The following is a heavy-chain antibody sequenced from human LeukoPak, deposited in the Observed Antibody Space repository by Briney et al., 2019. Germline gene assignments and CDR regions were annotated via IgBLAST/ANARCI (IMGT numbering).Heavy chain of an antibody. D-gene: IGHD2-15*01. V-gene: IGHV4-59*01. CDR1: GGSISSYY. J-gene: IGHJ6*03. CDR2: IYYGGST. Sequence: SETMSLTCTVSGGSISSYYWSWIRQPPGKGLEWIGYIYYGGSTNYNPSLKSRVTISVDTSKNQFSLKLSSVTAADTAVYYCAREGRCSGGSCYSYYYYMDVWGKGTTVTVSS. CDR3: AREGRCSGGSCYSYYYYMDV.